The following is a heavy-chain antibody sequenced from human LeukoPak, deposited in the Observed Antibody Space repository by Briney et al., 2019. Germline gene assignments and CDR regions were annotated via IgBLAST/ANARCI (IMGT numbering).Heavy chain of an antibody. CDR1: GGSISSGGYY. CDR3: ARYCSSTSCYFPSFDY. D-gene: IGHD2-2*01. J-gene: IGHJ4*02. Sequence: SETLSLTCTVSGGSISSGGYYWRWIRQHPGKGLEWIGYIYYSGSTYYNPSLKSRVTISVDTSKNQFSLKLSSVTAADTAVYYCARYCSSTSCYFPSFDYWGQGTLVTVSS. V-gene: IGHV4-31*03. CDR2: IYYSGST.